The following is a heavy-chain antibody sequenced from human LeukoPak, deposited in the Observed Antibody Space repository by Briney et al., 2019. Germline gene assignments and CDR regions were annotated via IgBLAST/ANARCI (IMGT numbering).Heavy chain of an antibody. CDR3: AKNRPGGSSSLFDT. Sequence: PGGSLRLSCAASGFIFEDYTMHWVRQPPGKGLEWVSLITTNGAGSYYTDSVKGRFTVSRDDSKNSLFLQMNSLRTEDTGFYYCAKNRPGGSSSLFDTGGRGPLVT. V-gene: IGHV3-43*01. CDR2: ITTNGAGS. D-gene: IGHD2-15*01. CDR1: GFIFEDYT. J-gene: IGHJ4*02.